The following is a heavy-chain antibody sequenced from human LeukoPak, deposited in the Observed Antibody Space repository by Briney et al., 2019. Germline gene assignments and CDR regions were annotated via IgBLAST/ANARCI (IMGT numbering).Heavy chain of an antibody. CDR2: FDPEDGET. CDR3: ATVARITIFGLVIINYFDY. D-gene: IGHD3-3*01. V-gene: IGHV1-24*01. J-gene: IGHJ4*02. CDR1: GYTLTELS. Sequence: GASVKVSCKVSGYTLTELSMHWVRQAPGKGREWMGGFDPEDGETIYAQKFQGRVTMTEDTSTDTAYMELSSLRSEDTAVYYCATVARITIFGLVIINYFDYWGQGTLVTVSS.